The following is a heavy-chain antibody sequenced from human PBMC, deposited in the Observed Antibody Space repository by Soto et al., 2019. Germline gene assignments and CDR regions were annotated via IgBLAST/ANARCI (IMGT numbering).Heavy chain of an antibody. Sequence: VQLVESGGGLVQPGGSLRLSCGASGFSITNTWMHWVRQGPGKGLEWVGRVKSKADGGTADYAAPVKGRFTVSRDDSKNTQYLQMNSLKMEDTAVYYCNSYPDFWGGHTPLWGQGTLVTVSS. D-gene: IGHD3-3*01. CDR3: NSYPDFWGGHTPL. V-gene: IGHV3-15*07. CDR1: GFSITNTW. J-gene: IGHJ4*02. CDR2: VKSKADGGTA.